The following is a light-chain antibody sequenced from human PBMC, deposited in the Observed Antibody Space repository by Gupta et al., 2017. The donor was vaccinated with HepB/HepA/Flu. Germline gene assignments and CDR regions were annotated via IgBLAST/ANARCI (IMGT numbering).Light chain of an antibody. V-gene: IGKV6D-21*02. J-gene: IGKJ1*01. CDR2: YAS. CDR3: QQRSGLPKT. Sequence: EIVLTQSPDFQSVTPKEKVTITCRASQSIGSSLHWYQQKPDQSPKLLIKYASQSISGVPSRFSGSASGTDFTLTIKMLDAEDAAAYYFQQRSGLPKTFGPGTKVEIK. CDR1: QSIGSS.